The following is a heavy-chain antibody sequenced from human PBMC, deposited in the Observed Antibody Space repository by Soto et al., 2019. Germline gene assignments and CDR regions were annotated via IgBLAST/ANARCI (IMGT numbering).Heavy chain of an antibody. CDR1: GFTFSDHY. J-gene: IGHJ5*02. Sequence: GGSLRLSCAASGFTFSDHYMDWVRQAPGKGLEWVGRTRNKANSYTTEYAASVKGRFTISRDDSKNSLYLQMNSLKTEDTAVYYCARESGYSYGPNWFDPWGQGTLVTVSS. CDR3: ARESGYSYGPNWFDP. V-gene: IGHV3-72*01. CDR2: TRNKANSYTT. D-gene: IGHD5-18*01.